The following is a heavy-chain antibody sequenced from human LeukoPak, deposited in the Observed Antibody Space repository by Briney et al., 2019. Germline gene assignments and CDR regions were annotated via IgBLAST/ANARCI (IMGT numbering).Heavy chain of an antibody. CDR2: TYYRSKWYN. CDR1: GDSVSSNSAA. J-gene: IGHJ6*02. D-gene: IGHD6-19*01. CDR3: ARGNGIAVAGTLYYYYYGMDV. V-gene: IGHV6-1*01. Sequence: SQTLSLTCAISGDSVSSNSAAWNWIRQSPSRGLEWLGRTYYRSKWYNDYAVSVKSRITIDPDTSKNQFSLQLNSVTPEDTAVYYCARGNGIAVAGTLYYYYYGMDVWGQGTTVTVSS.